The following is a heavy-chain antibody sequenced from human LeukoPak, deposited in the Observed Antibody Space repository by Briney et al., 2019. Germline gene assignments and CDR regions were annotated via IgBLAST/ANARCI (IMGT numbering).Heavy chain of an antibody. V-gene: IGHV4-4*02. CDR2: IYHSGST. Sequence: SETLSLTCVVSGGXISSSNCWSWVRQPPGKGLERIWHIYHSGSTNYNPSLKRRVTISVDTSKNQFSLKLSSVIAADTAVYYCARESYSSGWLGIDYWGQGTLVTVSS. CDR1: GGXISSSNC. D-gene: IGHD6-19*01. CDR3: ARESYSSGWLGIDY. J-gene: IGHJ4*02.